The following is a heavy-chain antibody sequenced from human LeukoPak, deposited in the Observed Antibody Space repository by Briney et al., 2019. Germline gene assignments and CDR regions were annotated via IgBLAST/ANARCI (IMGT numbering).Heavy chain of an antibody. V-gene: IGHV4-4*07. CDR2: IYTRGST. D-gene: IGHD3-10*01. Sequence: PSETLPLTCTVSGGSISSYYWSWIRQPAGKGLEWIGRIYTRGSTNYNPSLKSRVTMSVDTSKNQFSLKLSSVTAAGTAVYYCARGRFPIHAFDIWGQGTMVTVSS. CDR1: GGSISSYY. CDR3: ARGRFPIHAFDI. J-gene: IGHJ3*02.